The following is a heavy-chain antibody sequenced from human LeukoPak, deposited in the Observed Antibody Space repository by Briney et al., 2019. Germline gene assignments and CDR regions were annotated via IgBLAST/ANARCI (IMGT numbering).Heavy chain of an antibody. V-gene: IGHV5-51*01. Sequence: GESLKISCKGSGYSFTNYWIAWVRQMPGKGLEWMGIIYPDDSVTRYSPSFQGQVTISADKSISTAYLQWSSLKASDTAMYYRARIWLRAFDIWGQGTMVTVSS. J-gene: IGHJ3*02. CDR3: ARIWLRAFDI. D-gene: IGHD3-16*01. CDR2: IYPDDSVT. CDR1: GYSFTNYW.